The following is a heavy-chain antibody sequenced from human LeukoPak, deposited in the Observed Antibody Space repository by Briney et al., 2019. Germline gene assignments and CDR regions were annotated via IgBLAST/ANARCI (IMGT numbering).Heavy chain of an antibody. D-gene: IGHD1-26*01. CDR1: GFTFTTYS. V-gene: IGHV3-30*18. CDR3: AKGGSGSYYYYYYYYMDV. J-gene: IGHJ6*03. Sequence: GGSLRLSCEASGFTFTTYSMTWVRQAPGKGLEWVAVISYDGSNKYYADSVKGRFTISRDNSKNTLYLQMNSLRAEDTAVYYCAKGGSGSYYYYYYYYMDVWGKGTTVTVSS. CDR2: ISYDGSNK.